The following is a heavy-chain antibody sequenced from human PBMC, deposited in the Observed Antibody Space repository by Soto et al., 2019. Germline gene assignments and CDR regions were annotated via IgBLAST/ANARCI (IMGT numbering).Heavy chain of an antibody. CDR3: LREGDSSSPAFESRYGMDV. J-gene: IGHJ6*02. Sequence: EVVLVESGGGVVQPGGSLRLSCAASGFTFSGYWMHWVRQAPGKGLVWVSRINYDGSKTTYADSVKGRFTISRDNAKNTLYLQMNSLRGEDTAVYFCLREGDSSSPAFESRYGMDVWGQGTTVIVSS. CDR1: GFTFSGYW. D-gene: IGHD3-22*01. V-gene: IGHV3-74*03. CDR2: INYDGSKT.